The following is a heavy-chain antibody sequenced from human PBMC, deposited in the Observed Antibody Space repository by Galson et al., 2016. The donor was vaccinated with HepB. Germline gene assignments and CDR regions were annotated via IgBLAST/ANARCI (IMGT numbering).Heavy chain of an antibody. J-gene: IGHJ5*01. CDR2: IHYDGAT. D-gene: IGHD5-24*01. CDR3: ASRGPGYIFDS. Sequence: SETLSLTCTVSGGSISIYDRYWTWIRQPPGAGLEWIGSIHYDGATYYKPSLKSRITISVDTSKNQFALRLSSVTAADTAVYYCASRGPGYIFDSWGQGSLVTVSS. CDR1: GGSISIYDRY. V-gene: IGHV4-39*01.